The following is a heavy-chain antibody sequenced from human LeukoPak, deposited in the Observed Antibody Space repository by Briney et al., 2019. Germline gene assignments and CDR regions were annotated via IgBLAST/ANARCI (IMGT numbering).Heavy chain of an antibody. V-gene: IGHV3-7*01. CDR1: GFTFSSYW. CDR2: KNQDGSEK. D-gene: IGHD6-13*01. CDR3: ARRGGSSSWYLKYYFDY. J-gene: IGHJ4*02. Sequence: GGSLRLSCAASGFTFSSYWMSWVRQAPGKGLGGVANKNQDGSEKYYVDSVKGRFTISRDNAKNSLYLQMNSLRAKDTAVYYCARRGGSSSWYLKYYFDYWGQGTLVTVSS.